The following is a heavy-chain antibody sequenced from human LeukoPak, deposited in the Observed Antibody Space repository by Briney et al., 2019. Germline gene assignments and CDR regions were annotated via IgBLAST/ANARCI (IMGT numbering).Heavy chain of an antibody. CDR1: GFAFSNSW. CDR2: IKGDGSES. D-gene: IGHD2-2*01. Sequence: PGGSLRLSCAASGFAFSNSWMHWVRQAPGKGLEWLANIKGDGSESYYLGSVKGRVTVSRDNAKNSLFLQMNSLRVEDTAMYYCARGTPMGSFWGQGTLVTVSS. J-gene: IGHJ4*02. V-gene: IGHV3-7*01. CDR3: ARGTPMGSF.